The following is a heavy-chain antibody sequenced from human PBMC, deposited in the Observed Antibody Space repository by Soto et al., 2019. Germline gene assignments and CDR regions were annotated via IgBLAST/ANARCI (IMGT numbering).Heavy chain of an antibody. CDR2: IYPGDSDT. J-gene: IGHJ6*02. V-gene: IGHV5-51*01. CDR1: GYTFTNYW. CDR3: GRLTGLPHYYSTDV. Sequence: PVESLKISCQGSGYTFTNYWICWLLQMPGKVLEWMGVIYPGDSDTKYSPSFQGQVTFSADKSINTAYLQWTSLKASDTAMYFCGRLTGLPHYYSTDVWGQGTTVTVSS. D-gene: IGHD3-9*01.